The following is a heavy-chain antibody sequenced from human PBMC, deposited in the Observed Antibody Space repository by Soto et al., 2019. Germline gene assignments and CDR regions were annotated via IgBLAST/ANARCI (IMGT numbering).Heavy chain of an antibody. CDR2: ISSNGGST. CDR1: GFTFSSYA. CDR3: ARDPSNWNDDHPAAYYFDY. Sequence: GGSLRLSCAASGFTFSSYAMHWVRQAPGKGLEYVSAISSNGGSTYYANSVKGRFTISRDNSKNTLYLQMGSLRAEDMAVYYCARDPSNWNDDHPAAYYFDYWGQGTLVTVSS. D-gene: IGHD1-20*01. V-gene: IGHV3-64*01. J-gene: IGHJ4*02.